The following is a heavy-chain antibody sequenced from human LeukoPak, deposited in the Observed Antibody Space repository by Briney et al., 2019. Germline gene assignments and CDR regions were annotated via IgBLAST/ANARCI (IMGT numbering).Heavy chain of an antibody. D-gene: IGHD3-3*01. CDR2: IIPIFGTA. V-gene: IGHV1-69*01. J-gene: IGHJ4*02. CDR3: ARLANYDSWSGYYNNFDY. CDR1: GGTFSSYA. Sequence: SVKVSCKASGGTFSSYAISWVRQAPGQGLEWMGGIIPIFGTANYAQKFQGRVTITADESTSTAYMELSSPRSEDTAVYYCARLANYDSWSGYYNNFDYWGQGTLVTVSS.